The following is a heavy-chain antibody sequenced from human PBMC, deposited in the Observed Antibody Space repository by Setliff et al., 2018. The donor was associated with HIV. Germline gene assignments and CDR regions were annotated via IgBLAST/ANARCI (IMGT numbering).Heavy chain of an antibody. V-gene: IGHV1-2*02. Sequence: GASVKVSCKASGYTFIDYFIHWVRQAPGQGLEWMGWISPYDLSERISQRFRGRDTMTRDTSINAAYLDLSGLTSDDTAVYYCARQFSNSFDYWGQGALVTVSS. CDR2: ISPYDLSE. D-gene: IGHD7-27*01. J-gene: IGHJ4*02. CDR1: GYTFIDYF. CDR3: ARQFSNSFDY.